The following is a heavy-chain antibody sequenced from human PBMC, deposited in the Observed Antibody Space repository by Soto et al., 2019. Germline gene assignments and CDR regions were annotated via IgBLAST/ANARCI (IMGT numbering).Heavy chain of an antibody. J-gene: IGHJ4*02. CDR2: IYDSGST. V-gene: IGHV4-31*03. D-gene: IGHD2-15*01. CDR3: ARERVVAATPFIDY. CDR1: GGSISSGGYY. Sequence: QVQLQESGPGLVKPSQTLSLTCTVSGGSISSGGYYWSWIRQHPGKGLEWIGYIYDSGSTYYNPSLKSRVTISVDTSKNQFSLKLSSVTAADTAVYYCARERVVAATPFIDYWGQGTLVTVSS.